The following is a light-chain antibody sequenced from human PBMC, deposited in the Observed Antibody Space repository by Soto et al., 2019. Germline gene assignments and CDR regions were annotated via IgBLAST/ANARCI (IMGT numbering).Light chain of an antibody. CDR2: GAS. CDR1: QTVSGRY. V-gene: IGKV3-20*01. Sequence: EVVLRQSPDTLSLSPGERATLFCRASQTVSGRYLAWYQHKPGQAPRLLIYGASSRATGIPDTFSGSGSGTEFTLTISRLEPDVFAVYYCQQYGAFPHTFGGGTNVEIK. CDR3: QQYGAFPHT. J-gene: IGKJ4*01.